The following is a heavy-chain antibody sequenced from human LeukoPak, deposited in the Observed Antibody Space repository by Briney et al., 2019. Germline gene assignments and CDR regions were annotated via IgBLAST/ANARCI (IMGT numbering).Heavy chain of an antibody. Sequence: PGGSLRLSCAASGFTFTTYWMGWVRQAPGKGLEWVASIKQDGSEKYYVDSVKGRFTISRDNAENSLYLQMSSLRAEDTAFYYCARPLLNYYGSVTYFWFDLWGQGTLVTVSS. CDR3: ARPLLNYYGSVTYFWFDL. CDR1: GFTFTTYW. D-gene: IGHD3-10*01. CDR2: IKQDGSEK. V-gene: IGHV3-7*01. J-gene: IGHJ5*02.